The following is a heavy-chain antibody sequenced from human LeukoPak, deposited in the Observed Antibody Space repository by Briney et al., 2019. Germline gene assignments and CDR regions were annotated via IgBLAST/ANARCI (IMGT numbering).Heavy chain of an antibody. D-gene: IGHD2-2*01. CDR1: GGSISSGSYY. J-gene: IGHJ5*02. Sequence: PSQTLSLTCTVSGGSISSGSYYWSWIRQPAGKGLEWIGRIYTSGSTNCNPSPKSRVTISVDTSKNQFSLKLSSVTAADTAVYYCAGQLGYCSSTSCRAFDPWGQGTLVTVSS. V-gene: IGHV4-61*02. CDR3: AGQLGYCSSTSCRAFDP. CDR2: IYTSGST.